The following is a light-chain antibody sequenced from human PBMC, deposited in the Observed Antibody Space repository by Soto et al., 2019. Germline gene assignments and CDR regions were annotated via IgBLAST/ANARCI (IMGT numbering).Light chain of an antibody. CDR2: DAS. J-gene: IGKJ1*01. CDR3: KQYNAYPWT. CDR1: QSVSSSY. V-gene: IGKV3-20*01. Sequence: ELVLTQSPGTLSLSPGARATLSCRASQSVSSSYLAWYQQKPGQAPRLLIYDASNRATGIPARFSGSGSGTEFTLTISSLQPDEYATYYCKQYNAYPWTVGQGNKVAIK.